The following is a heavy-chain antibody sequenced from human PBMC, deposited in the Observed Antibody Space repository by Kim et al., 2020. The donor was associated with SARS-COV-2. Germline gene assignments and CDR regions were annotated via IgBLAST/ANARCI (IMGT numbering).Heavy chain of an antibody. CDR3: ARPKGGAPRDSFDI. J-gene: IGHJ3*02. CDR2: IYYSGST. Sequence: SETLSLTCTVSGGSISTFYWSWIRQPPGKGLEWIGYIYYSGSTNYNPSLKSRVTISVDTSKNQFSLKLSSVTAADTAVYYCARPKGGAPRDSFDIWGQGTKVTVSS. CDR1: GGSISTFY. D-gene: IGHD3-16*01. V-gene: IGHV4-59*08.